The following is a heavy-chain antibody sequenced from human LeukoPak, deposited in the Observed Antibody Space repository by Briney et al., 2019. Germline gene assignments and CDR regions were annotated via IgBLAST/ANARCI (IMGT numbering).Heavy chain of an antibody. Sequence: GGSLRLSCAASGFTFSSYEMNWVRQAPGKGLEWVSYISISGSTIYYAESVKGRFTISRDNAKNSLYLQMNSLRAEDTAVYYCARSSYSSSWYYFDYWGQGTLVTVSS. V-gene: IGHV3-48*03. CDR3: ARSSYSSSWYYFDY. CDR1: GFTFSSYE. J-gene: IGHJ4*02. D-gene: IGHD6-13*01. CDR2: ISISGSTI.